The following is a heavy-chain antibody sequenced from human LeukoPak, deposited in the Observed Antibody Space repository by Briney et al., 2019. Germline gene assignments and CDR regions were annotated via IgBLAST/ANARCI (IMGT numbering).Heavy chain of an antibody. Sequence: SETLSLTCTVSGGSISSSSYYWGWIRQPPGKGLEWIGSIYYSGSTYYNPSLKSRVTISADTSKNQFSLKLSSVTAADTAVYYCARHPDSKDAFDIWGQGTMVTVSS. D-gene: IGHD3-22*01. CDR1: GGSISSSSYY. V-gene: IGHV4-39*01. J-gene: IGHJ3*02. CDR3: ARHPDSKDAFDI. CDR2: IYYSGST.